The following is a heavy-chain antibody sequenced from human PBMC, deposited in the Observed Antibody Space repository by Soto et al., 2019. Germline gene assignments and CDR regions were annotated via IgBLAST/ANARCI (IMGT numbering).Heavy chain of an antibody. D-gene: IGHD1-20*01. Sequence: GASVKVSCKASGYTFTSYDINWVRQTTGQGPEWMGWMSPNTGTIVYAQKFQGRVTMTRNTSTSTAYMTLSSLRSEDTAVYYCARVRPGIKTYDAFDIWGQGTTVTVSS. CDR2: MSPNTGTI. V-gene: IGHV1-8*01. J-gene: IGHJ3*02. CDR1: GYTFTSYD. CDR3: ARVRPGIKTYDAFDI.